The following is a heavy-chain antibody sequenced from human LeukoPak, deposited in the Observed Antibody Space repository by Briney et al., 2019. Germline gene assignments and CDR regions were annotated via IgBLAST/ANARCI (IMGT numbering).Heavy chain of an antibody. CDR3: AEDSRSGRFLEWLFWYY. V-gene: IGHV3-23*01. J-gene: IGHJ4*02. CDR2: ISGSGGST. D-gene: IGHD3-3*01. CDR1: GFTFSSYA. Sequence: GGSLRLSCAASGFTFSSYAMSWVRQAPGKGLEWVSAISGSGGSTYYADSVKGRFTISRDNSKNTLYLQMNSLRAEDTAVYYCAEDSRSGRFLEWLFWYYWGQGTLVTVSS.